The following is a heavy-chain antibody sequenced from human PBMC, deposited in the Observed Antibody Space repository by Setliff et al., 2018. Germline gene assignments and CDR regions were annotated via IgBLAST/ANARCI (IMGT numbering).Heavy chain of an antibody. CDR2: IHHSGST. CDR3: ARGTKTMVINYWYFDV. Sequence: PSETLSLTCAVYGGSFSDYWWSWIRQLPGKGLEWIAEIHHSGSTNFHPSLKSRVAISVDPSKNQFYLNLRSVTAADTAVYFCARGTKTMVINYWYFDVWGRSTPVTVSS. J-gene: IGHJ2*01. D-gene: IGHD4-17*01. CDR1: GGSFSDYW. V-gene: IGHV4-34*01.